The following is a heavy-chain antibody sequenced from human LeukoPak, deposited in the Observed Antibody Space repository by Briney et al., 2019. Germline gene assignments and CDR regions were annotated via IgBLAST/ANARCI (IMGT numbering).Heavy chain of an antibody. Sequence: PSETLSLTCSVSGASISSRRGYYWGWIRQAPGKGLEWIGSVYNSGSAYYNPSLQSRASISVDTAANQFYLKLNSLTAADTALYYCARHGLGDQHWRIAFSYFAYWGQGTRVTVSS. V-gene: IGHV4-39*01. CDR1: GASISSRRGYY. CDR2: VYNSGSA. J-gene: IGHJ4*02. D-gene: IGHD2-21*02. CDR3: ARHGLGDQHWRIAFSYFAY.